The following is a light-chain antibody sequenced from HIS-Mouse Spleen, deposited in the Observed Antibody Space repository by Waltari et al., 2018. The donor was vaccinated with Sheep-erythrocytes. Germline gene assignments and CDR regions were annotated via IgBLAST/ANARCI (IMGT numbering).Light chain of an antibody. Sequence: SYELTQPPSVSVSPGQTARITRSGDALPNNYASWYQQKSGQAPVLVIYEDSKRPSGIPERFSGSSSGTMATLTISGAQVEDEVDYYCYSTDSSGNHRVFGGGTKLTVL. CDR3: YSTDSSGNHRV. J-gene: IGLJ2*01. CDR2: EDS. V-gene: IGLV3-10*01. CDR1: ALPNNY.